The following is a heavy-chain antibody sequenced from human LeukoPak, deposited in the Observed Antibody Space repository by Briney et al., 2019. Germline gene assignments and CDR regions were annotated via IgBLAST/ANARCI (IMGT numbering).Heavy chain of an antibody. V-gene: IGHV4-34*01. CDR3: AREQLEGYSGSSGGFDY. D-gene: IGHD1-26*01. CDR1: GGSFSGYY. CDR2: INHSGST. Sequence: ETLSLTCAVYGGSFSGYYWSWIRQPPGKGLEWIGEINHSGSTNYNPSLKSRVTISVDTSKNQFSLKLSSVTAADTAVYYCAREQLEGYSGSSGGFDYWGQGTLVTVSS. J-gene: IGHJ4*02.